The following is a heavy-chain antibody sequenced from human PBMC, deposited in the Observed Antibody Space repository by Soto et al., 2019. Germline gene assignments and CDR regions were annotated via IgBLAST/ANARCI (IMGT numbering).Heavy chain of an antibody. J-gene: IGHJ4*02. D-gene: IGHD6-19*01. Sequence: SETLSLTCAVYGGSFSGYYWSWIRQPPGKGLEWIGEINHSGSTNYNPSLKSRVTISVDTSKNQFSLKLSSVTAADTAVYYCARGRVEAVAGTGGNFDYWGQGTLVTVSS. CDR1: GGSFSGYY. CDR2: INHSGST. CDR3: ARGRVEAVAGTGGNFDY. V-gene: IGHV4-34*01.